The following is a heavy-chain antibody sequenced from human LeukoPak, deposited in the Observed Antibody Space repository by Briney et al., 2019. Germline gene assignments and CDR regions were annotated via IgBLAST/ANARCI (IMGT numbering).Heavy chain of an antibody. CDR1: GFTVSSNY. CDR2: IHSGGST. CDR3: ARLTRVVNYYDSSGYYDRFDY. J-gene: IGHJ4*02. V-gene: IGHV3-53*01. D-gene: IGHD3-22*01. Sequence: GGSLRLSCAASGFTVSSNYMSWVRQAPGKGLEWVSIIHSGGSTFYADSVKGRFTISRDNSKNTLYLQMNSLRAEDTAVYYCARLTRVVNYYDSSGYYDRFDYWGQGTLVTVSS.